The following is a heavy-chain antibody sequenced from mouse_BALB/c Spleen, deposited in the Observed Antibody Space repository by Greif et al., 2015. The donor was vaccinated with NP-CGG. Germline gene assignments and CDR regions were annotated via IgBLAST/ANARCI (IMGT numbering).Heavy chain of an antibody. CDR1: GYTFSSYW. J-gene: IGHJ3*01. D-gene: IGHD2-3*01. V-gene: IGHV1-9*01. CDR2: ILPGSGST. Sequence: QVQLQQSGAELMKPGASVKISCKATGYTFSSYWIERVKQRPGHGLEWIGEILPGSGSTNYNEKFKGKATFTADTSSNTAYMQLSSLTSEDSAVYYCARGAFIYDGYYVAWFAYWGQGTLVTVSA. CDR3: ARGAFIYDGYYVAWFAY.